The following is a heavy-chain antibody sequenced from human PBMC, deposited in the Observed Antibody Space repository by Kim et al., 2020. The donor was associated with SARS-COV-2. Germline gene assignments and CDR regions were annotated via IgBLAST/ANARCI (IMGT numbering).Heavy chain of an antibody. Sequence: SETLSLTCTVSGGSISSYYWSWIRQPPGKGLEWIGYIYYSGSTNYNPSLKSRVTISVDTSKNQFSLKLSSVTAADTAVYYCARDRSAWVVAATHWFDPWGQGTLVTVSP. D-gene: IGHD2-15*01. CDR3: ARDRSAWVVAATHWFDP. V-gene: IGHV4-59*01. J-gene: IGHJ5*02. CDR1: GGSISSYY. CDR2: IYYSGST.